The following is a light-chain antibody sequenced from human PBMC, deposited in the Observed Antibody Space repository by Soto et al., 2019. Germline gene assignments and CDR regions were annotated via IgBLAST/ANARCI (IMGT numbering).Light chain of an antibody. J-gene: IGLJ3*02. CDR3: QSYDSSQSAL. CDR2: GNS. CDR1: SSNIGAGYD. Sequence: QSVLTQPPSVSGAPGQRVTIPCTGSSSNIGAGYDVHWYQQLPGTAPKLLIYGNSNRPSGVPDRFSGSKSGTSASLAITGLQAEDEADYYCQSYDSSQSALFGGGTQLTVL. V-gene: IGLV1-40*01.